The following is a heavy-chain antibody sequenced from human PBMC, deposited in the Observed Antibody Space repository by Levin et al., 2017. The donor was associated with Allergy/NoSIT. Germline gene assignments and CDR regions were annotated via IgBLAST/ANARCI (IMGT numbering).Heavy chain of an antibody. CDR3: ARDTPDLSPGPYFDY. CDR2: ISSSGRST. CDR1: GFTFINYA. Sequence: QSGGSLRLSCAASGFTFINYAMSWVRQAPGTGLEWVSGISSSGRSTWYADSVKGRFTISRDNSKNTLYLQMNSLRAGDTALYYCARDTPDLSPGPYFDYWGQGTLVTVSS. V-gene: IGHV3-23*01. J-gene: IGHJ4*02.